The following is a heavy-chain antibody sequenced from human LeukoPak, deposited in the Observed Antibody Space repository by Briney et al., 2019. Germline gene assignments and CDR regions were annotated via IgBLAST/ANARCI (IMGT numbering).Heavy chain of an antibody. Sequence: GASVKVSCKASGYTFTSYGISWVRQAPGQGLEWMGWISAYNGNTNYAQKFQGWVTMTRDTSIGTAYMELSRLRSDDTAVHYCARAYCGGDCWDAFDIWGQGTMVTVSS. CDR1: GYTFTSYG. CDR2: ISAYNGNT. J-gene: IGHJ3*02. V-gene: IGHV1-18*01. D-gene: IGHD2-21*02. CDR3: ARAYCGGDCWDAFDI.